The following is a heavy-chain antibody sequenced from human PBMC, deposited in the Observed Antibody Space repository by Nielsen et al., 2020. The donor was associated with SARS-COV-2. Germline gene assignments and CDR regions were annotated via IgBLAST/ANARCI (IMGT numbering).Heavy chain of an antibody. Sequence: WVRQAPGQGLEWMGWISAYNGNTNYAQKLQGRVTMTTDTSTSTAYMELRSLRSDDTAVYYCARHPTWIQQYYYGSGSRLPMDVWGQGTTVTVSS. J-gene: IGHJ6*02. D-gene: IGHD3-10*01. CDR2: ISAYNGNT. CDR3: ARHPTWIQQYYYGSGSRLPMDV. V-gene: IGHV1-18*01.